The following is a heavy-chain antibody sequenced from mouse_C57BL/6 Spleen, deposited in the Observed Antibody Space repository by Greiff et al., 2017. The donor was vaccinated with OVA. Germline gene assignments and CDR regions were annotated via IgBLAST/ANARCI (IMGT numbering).Heavy chain of an antibody. CDR1: GFNIKDYY. V-gene: IGHV14-1*01. CDR3: TRDEYQLGPFAY. J-gene: IGHJ3*01. D-gene: IGHD4-1*02. Sequence: VQLQQSGAELVRPGASVKLSCTASGFNIKDYYMHWVKQRPEQGLEWIGRIDPEDGDTEYSSKFQGKATMTADTSANKAYLQLSSLTSEDTAVYYCTRDEYQLGPFAYWGQGTLVTVSA. CDR2: IDPEDGDT.